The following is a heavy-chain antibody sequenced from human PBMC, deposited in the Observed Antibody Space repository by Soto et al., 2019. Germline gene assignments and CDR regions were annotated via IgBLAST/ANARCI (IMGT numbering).Heavy chain of an antibody. CDR2: MNPNSGNT. Sequence: ASVKVSWKASGYTFTSSDIDWVRQATGQGLEWMGWMNPNSGNTGYAQKFQGRVTMTRNTSISTAYMELSSLRSEDTAVYYCAREPSLVIVLVPAATVFYFCGQGTLVTVSS. D-gene: IGHD2-2*01. CDR3: AREPSLVIVLVPAATVFYF. V-gene: IGHV1-8*01. CDR1: GYTFTSSD. J-gene: IGHJ4*02.